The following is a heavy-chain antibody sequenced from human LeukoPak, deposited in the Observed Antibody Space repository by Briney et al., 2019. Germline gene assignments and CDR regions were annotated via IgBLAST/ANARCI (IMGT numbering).Heavy chain of an antibody. CDR3: ARAYGGLGVWFDP. D-gene: IGHD4-23*01. Sequence: GESLKISCKGSGYSFTSYWIAWVRQMPGKGLEWMGIIYPGDSDTRYSPSFQGQVTISADKFISTAYLQWSSLKASNTAMYYCARAYGGLGVWFDPWGQGTLVTVSS. CDR2: IYPGDSDT. J-gene: IGHJ5*02. V-gene: IGHV5-51*01. CDR1: GYSFTSYW.